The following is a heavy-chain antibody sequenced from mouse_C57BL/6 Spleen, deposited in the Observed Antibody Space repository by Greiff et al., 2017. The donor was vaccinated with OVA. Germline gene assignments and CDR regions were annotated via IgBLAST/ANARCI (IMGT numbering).Heavy chain of an antibody. D-gene: IGHD2-4*01. CDR1: GYAFSSSW. CDR2: IYPGDGDT. V-gene: IGHV1-82*01. Sequence: VQLKESGPELVKPGASVKISCKASGYAFSSSWMNWVKQRPGKGLEWIGRIYPGDGDTNYNGKFKGKATLTADKSSSTAYMQLSSLTSEDSAVYFCARDDYDVRYAMDYWGQGTSVTVSS. CDR3: ARDDYDVRYAMDY. J-gene: IGHJ4*01.